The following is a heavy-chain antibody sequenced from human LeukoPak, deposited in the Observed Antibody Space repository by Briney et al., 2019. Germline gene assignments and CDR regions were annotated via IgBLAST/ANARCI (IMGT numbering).Heavy chain of an antibody. V-gene: IGHV4-39*07. Sequence: PSETLSLTCTVSGGSISSSRYYWGWIRQPPGKGLEWIGSIYYSGSTYYNPSLQSRVTISLDTSKNRFSLNMSSVTAADTAVYYCVRQSDSSAWWYMDVWGQGTTVTVSS. CDR1: GGSISSSRYY. D-gene: IGHD6-19*01. CDR3: VRQSDSSAWWYMDV. J-gene: IGHJ6*02. CDR2: IYYSGST.